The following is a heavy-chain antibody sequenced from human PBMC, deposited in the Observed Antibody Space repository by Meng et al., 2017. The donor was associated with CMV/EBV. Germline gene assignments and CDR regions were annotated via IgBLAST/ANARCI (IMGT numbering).Heavy chain of an antibody. CDR1: GYTFTGYY. V-gene: IGHV1-2*02. Sequence: ASVTVSCKASGYTFTGYYMHWVRQAPGQGLEWMGWINPNSGGTNYAQKFQGRVTMTRDTSISTAYMELSRLRSDDTAVYYCARESTYCSSTSCYYYYGMDVWGQGTTVTVSS. CDR2: INPNSGGT. CDR3: ARESTYCSSTSCYYYYGMDV. J-gene: IGHJ6*02. D-gene: IGHD2-2*01.